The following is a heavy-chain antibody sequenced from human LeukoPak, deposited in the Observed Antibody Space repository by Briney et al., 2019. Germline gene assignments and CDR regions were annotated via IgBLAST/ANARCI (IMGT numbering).Heavy chain of an antibody. CDR3: ARAPATGYYDSSGYSDY. CDR2: IYSDNT. Sequence: PGGSLRLSCAASGFTFSDYYMSWVRQAPGKGLEWVSFIYSDNTHYSDSVKGRFTISRDNSKNTLYLQMNSLRAEDTAVYYCARAPATGYYDSSGYSDYWGQGTLVTVSS. CDR1: GFTFSDYY. V-gene: IGHV3-66*01. D-gene: IGHD3-22*01. J-gene: IGHJ4*02.